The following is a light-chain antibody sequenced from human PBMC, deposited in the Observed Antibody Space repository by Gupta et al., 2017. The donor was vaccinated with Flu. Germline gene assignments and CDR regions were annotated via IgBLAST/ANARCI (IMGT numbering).Light chain of an antibody. CDR2: LGS. V-gene: IGKV2-28*01. CDR1: QSLLHSNGYNY. Sequence: ISWRSRQSLLHSNGYNYLDWYLQRPGQSPQLLIYLGSNRASGVPDRLSGSGSGTDFTLKISRVEAEDVGVYYCMQALQTPRTFGQGTKVEIK. CDR3: MQALQTPRT. J-gene: IGKJ1*01.